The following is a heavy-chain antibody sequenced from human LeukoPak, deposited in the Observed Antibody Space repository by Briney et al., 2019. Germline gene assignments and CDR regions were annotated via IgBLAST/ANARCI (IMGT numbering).Heavy chain of an antibody. CDR2: MNPNSGNT. J-gene: IGHJ4*02. CDR3: ARRYCSSTGCHYFDY. Sequence: ASVKVSCKASGGTFSSYAINWVRQATGQGLEWMGWMNPNSGNTGYAQKFQGRVTMTRNTSISTAYMELSSLRSEDTAVYYCARRYCSSTGCHYFDYWGQGTLVTVSS. CDR1: GGTFSSYA. V-gene: IGHV1-8*02. D-gene: IGHD2-2*01.